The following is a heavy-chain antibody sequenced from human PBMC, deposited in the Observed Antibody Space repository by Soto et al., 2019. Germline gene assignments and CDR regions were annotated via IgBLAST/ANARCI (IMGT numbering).Heavy chain of an antibody. D-gene: IGHD2-15*01. CDR2: IWYDGSNK. V-gene: IGHV3-33*01. Sequence: QVQLVESGGGVVQPGRSLRLSCVASGFTFSSYGMHWVRQAPGKGLEWVAVIWYDGSNKYYADSVKGRFTISRDNSNNTLYLQMNSLRAEDTAVYYCARESLVVAAAFDYWGQGTLVTVSS. CDR3: ARESLVVAAAFDY. CDR1: GFTFSSYG. J-gene: IGHJ4*02.